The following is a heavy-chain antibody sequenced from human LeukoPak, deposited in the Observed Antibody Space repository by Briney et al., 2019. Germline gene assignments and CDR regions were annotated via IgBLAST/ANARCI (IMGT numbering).Heavy chain of an antibody. J-gene: IGHJ3*01. Sequence: GGSLRLSCAASGFTFSDQYMDWVRQAPGKGLEWVANIKEDGSEKYYVDSVKGRFTFSRDNAKNSLYLQMNSLRAGDTAVYYCARLASYSRSWYDAFDVWGQGIMVTVSS. CDR2: IKEDGSEK. CDR1: GFTFSDQY. D-gene: IGHD6-13*01. CDR3: ARLASYSRSWYDAFDV. V-gene: IGHV3-7*01.